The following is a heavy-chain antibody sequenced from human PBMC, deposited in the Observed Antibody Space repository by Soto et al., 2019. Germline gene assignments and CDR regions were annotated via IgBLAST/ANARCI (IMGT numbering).Heavy chain of an antibody. V-gene: IGHV1-69*02. CDR2: IIPILGIA. D-gene: IGHD2-15*01. CDR3: ARTYCSGGSCSGQTSYYYGMDV. Sequence: QVQLVQSGAEAQKPGSSVKVSCKASGGTFSSYTISWVRQAPGQGLEWMGRIIPILGIANYAQKFQGRVTITADKSTSTAYMELSSLRSEDTAVYYCARTYCSGGSCSGQTSYYYGMDVWGQGTTVTVSS. CDR1: GGTFSSYT. J-gene: IGHJ6*02.